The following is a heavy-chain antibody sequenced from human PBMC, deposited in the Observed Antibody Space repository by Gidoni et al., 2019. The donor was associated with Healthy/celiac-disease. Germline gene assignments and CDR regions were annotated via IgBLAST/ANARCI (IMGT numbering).Heavy chain of an antibody. V-gene: IGHV3-66*02. J-gene: IGHJ4*02. CDR2: IDSGGST. CDR3: ARDYVKRNRIAAADHYFDY. Sequence: EVQLVESGGGLVQPGGSLRLSGAASGFTVSRTQLRWVRQAPGKGLEWVSVIDSGGSTYYADSVKGRFTISRDNSKNTLYLQMNSLRAEDTAVYYCARDYVKRNRIAAADHYFDYWGQGTLVTVSS. D-gene: IGHD6-13*01. CDR1: GFTVSRTQ.